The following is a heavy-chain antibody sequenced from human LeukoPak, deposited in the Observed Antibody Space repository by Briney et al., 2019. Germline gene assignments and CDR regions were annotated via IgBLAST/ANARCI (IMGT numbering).Heavy chain of an antibody. CDR3: AKDVGEVITAVFDY. J-gene: IGHJ4*02. Sequence: PGGSLRLSCAASGFTSSSYAMSWVRPAPGEGLEWVSAISGSGGSTYYADSVKGRFTISRDNSKNTLYLQMNSLRAEDTAVYYCAKDVGEVITAVFDYWGQGTLVTVSS. CDR2: ISGSGGST. CDR1: GFTSSSYA. V-gene: IGHV3-23*01. D-gene: IGHD3-22*01.